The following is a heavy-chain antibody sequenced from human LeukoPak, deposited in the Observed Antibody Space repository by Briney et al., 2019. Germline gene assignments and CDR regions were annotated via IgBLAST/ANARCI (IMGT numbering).Heavy chain of an antibody. CDR2: IFYSGST. CDR3: ARDGSASYNYYYMDV. CDR1: GGSISNHY. Sequence: PSETLSLTCTVSGGSISNHYWNWVRQPPGKGLEWIGYIFYSGSTNYNPSFKSRVSIFVDTLNNQFSLEMTSVSAADSAVYYCARDGSASYNYYYMDVWGKGTTVTVSS. J-gene: IGHJ6*03. V-gene: IGHV4-59*11. D-gene: IGHD1-26*01.